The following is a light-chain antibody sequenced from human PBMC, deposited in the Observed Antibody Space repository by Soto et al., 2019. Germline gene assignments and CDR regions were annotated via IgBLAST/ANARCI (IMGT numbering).Light chain of an antibody. J-gene: IGKJ1*01. V-gene: IGKV3-20*01. CDR2: GAS. CDR1: LSVSSSY. Sequence: NGLSQSPGTLSFSSREEANLSCRASLSVSSSYLAWYQQKPGQAPRLLIYGASSRATGIPDRFRGSGSGTDFTLTISRLEPEDFAVYYCQQYDSSPKTFGQGTKVDI. CDR3: QQYDSSPKT.